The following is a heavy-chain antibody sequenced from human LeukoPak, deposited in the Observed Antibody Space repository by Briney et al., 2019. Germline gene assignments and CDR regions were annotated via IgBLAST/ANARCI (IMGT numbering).Heavy chain of an antibody. J-gene: IGHJ3*01. CDR1: GYTFPSYY. CDR3: ARYGRPGVVDTFDV. Sequence: ASVKVSCQASGYTFPSYYVHWVRQAPGQGREWMGWINPNSGDTHYAQNFQGRGTMTRDTSISTAYLELRGLTSDDTAVYYCARYGRPGVVDTFDVWGQGTLVTVSS. D-gene: IGHD2-15*01. CDR2: INPNSGDT. V-gene: IGHV1-2*02.